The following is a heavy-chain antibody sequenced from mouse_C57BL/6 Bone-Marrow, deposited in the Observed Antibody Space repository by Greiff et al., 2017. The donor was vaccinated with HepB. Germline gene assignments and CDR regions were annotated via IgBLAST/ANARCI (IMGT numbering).Heavy chain of an antibody. Sequence: VQLKESGGGLVKPGGSLKLSCAASGFTFSDYGMHWVRQAPEKGLEWVAYISSGSSTIYYADTVKGRFTISRDNAKNTLFLQMTSLRSEDTAMYYCARYYGSSSYWYFDVWGTGTTVTVSS. CDR3: ARYYGSSSYWYFDV. V-gene: IGHV5-17*01. CDR1: GFTFSDYG. D-gene: IGHD1-1*01. J-gene: IGHJ1*03. CDR2: ISSGSSTI.